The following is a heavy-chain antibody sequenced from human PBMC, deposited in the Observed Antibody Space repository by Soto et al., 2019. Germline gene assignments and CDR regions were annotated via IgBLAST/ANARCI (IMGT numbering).Heavy chain of an antibody. CDR3: TTDRATVSTGFDY. D-gene: IGHD4-17*01. CDR1: GFTFSNAW. Sequence: EVKVLESGGDLVKPGGSLRLSCEASGFTFSNAWMSWVRQSPGKGLEWVGRSKTNADGGTTDYAAPVKGRFTISRDDLRTTVYLQMSSLRTEDTAVYYCTTDRATVSTGFDYWGQGTLVTFSS. V-gene: IGHV3-15*01. J-gene: IGHJ4*02. CDR2: SKTNADGGTT.